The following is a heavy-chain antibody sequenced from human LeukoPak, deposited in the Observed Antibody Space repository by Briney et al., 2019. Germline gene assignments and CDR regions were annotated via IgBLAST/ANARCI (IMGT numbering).Heavy chain of an antibody. Sequence: PSETLSLTCTVSGGPISSSSYYWGWIRQPPGKGLEWIGSIYYSGSTYYNPSLKSRVTISVDTSKNQFSLKLSSVTAADTAVYYCASTGITGTTSYFDYWGQGTLVTVSS. J-gene: IGHJ4*02. CDR2: IYYSGST. CDR3: ASTGITGTTSYFDY. D-gene: IGHD1-7*01. CDR1: GGPISSSSYY. V-gene: IGHV4-39*07.